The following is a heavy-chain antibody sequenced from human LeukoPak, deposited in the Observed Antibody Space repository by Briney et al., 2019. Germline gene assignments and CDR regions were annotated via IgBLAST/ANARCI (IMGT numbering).Heavy chain of an antibody. J-gene: IGHJ4*02. D-gene: IGHD5-18*01. CDR1: GGSISSGGYY. V-gene: IGHV4-31*03. CDR2: IYYSGST. CDR3: ARDGGSDSYGSYYFDY. Sequence: SETLSLTCTVSGGSISSGGYYWSWIPQHPGRGLEWIGYIYYSGSTYYNPSLKSRVTISVDTSKNQFSLKLSSVTAADTAVYYCARDGGSDSYGSYYFDYWGQGTLVTVSS.